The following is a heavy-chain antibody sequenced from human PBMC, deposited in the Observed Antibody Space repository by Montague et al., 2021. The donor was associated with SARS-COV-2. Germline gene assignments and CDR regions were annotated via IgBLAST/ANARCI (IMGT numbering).Heavy chain of an antibody. Sequence: SETLSLTCAVSGGSISSSNWWSWVRQPPGKGLEWIGEIYHSGGTNYNPSLKSRVTISVDKSKNQFSLKLSSVTAADTAVYYCARVSGPRLLWFGESYYFDYWGQGTLVTVSS. CDR2: IYHSGGT. CDR1: GGSISSSNW. J-gene: IGHJ4*02. D-gene: IGHD3-10*01. CDR3: ARVSGPRLLWFGESYYFDY. V-gene: IGHV4-4*02.